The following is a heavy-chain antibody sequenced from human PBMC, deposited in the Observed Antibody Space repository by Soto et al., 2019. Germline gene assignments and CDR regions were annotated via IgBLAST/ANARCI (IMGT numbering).Heavy chain of an antibody. D-gene: IGHD6-6*01. J-gene: IGHJ4*02. CDR1: GGSISDFY. CDR2: IYYSGST. CDR3: ARVGGLAARTFDY. Sequence: SSETLSLTCTVSGGSISDFYWSWIRQPRGKGLEWIGYIYYSGSTNYNPSLKSRVTISVDTSKNQFSLNLRSMSPADTAVYYCARVGGLAARTFDYWGPGTLVTVSS. V-gene: IGHV4-59*01.